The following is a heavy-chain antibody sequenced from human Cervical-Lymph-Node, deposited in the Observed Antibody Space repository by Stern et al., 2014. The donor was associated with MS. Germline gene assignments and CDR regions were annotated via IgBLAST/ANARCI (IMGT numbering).Heavy chain of an antibody. J-gene: IGHJ5*02. D-gene: IGHD2-8*02. CDR1: GYSFIDYW. Sequence: MQLVQSGAEVKKPGESLKISCKGSGYSFIDYWIGWVRQMPGKGLEWMGMIYPGDSDTRYSPSFQGQVTISVDKSISTAYLQWSSLKASDTAMYYCARQPHWSPNWFDPWGQGTLVTVSS. CDR3: ARQPHWSPNWFDP. CDR2: IYPGDSDT. V-gene: IGHV5-51*01.